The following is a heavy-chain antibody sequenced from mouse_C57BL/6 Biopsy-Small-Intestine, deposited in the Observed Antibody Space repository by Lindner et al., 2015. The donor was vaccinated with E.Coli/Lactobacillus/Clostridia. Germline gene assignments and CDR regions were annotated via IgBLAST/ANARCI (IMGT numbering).Heavy chain of an antibody. Sequence: VQLQESGAELVKPGASVKTSCKASGYAFSSYWMNWVKQRPGKGLEWIGQIXPGDGDTNYNGKFKGKATLTADKSSSTAYMQLSSLTSEDSAVYFCARCNYGSSFYAMDYWGQGTSVTVSS. V-gene: IGHV1-80*01. J-gene: IGHJ4*01. CDR1: GYAFSSYW. D-gene: IGHD1-1*01. CDR3: ARCNYGSSFYAMDY. CDR2: IXPGDGDT.